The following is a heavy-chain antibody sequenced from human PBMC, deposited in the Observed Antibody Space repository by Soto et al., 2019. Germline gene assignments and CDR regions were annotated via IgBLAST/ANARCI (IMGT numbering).Heavy chain of an antibody. CDR2: ISYDGSNK. CDR3: AKALRADFYDILTGYSATDYYYYGMDV. D-gene: IGHD3-9*01. CDR1: GFTFSSYG. V-gene: IGHV3-30*18. J-gene: IGHJ6*02. Sequence: GGSLRLSCAASGFTFSSYGMHWVRQAPGKGLEWVAVISYDGSNKYYADSVKGRFTISRDNSKNTLYLQMNSLRAEDTAVYYCAKALRADFYDILTGYSATDYYYYGMDVWGQGTTVTVSS.